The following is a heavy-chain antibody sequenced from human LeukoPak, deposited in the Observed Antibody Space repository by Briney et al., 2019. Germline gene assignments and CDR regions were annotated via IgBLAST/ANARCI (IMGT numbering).Heavy chain of an antibody. V-gene: IGHV1-69*04. J-gene: IGHJ4*02. CDR2: IIPILGIA. CDR1: GGTFSRYV. CDR3: ASYSSGYQLDY. Sequence: ASVKVSCKASGGTFSRYVINWVRQAPGQGLEWMGRIIPILGIANYAQKFQGRVTITADKSTSTAYMELSSLRSEDTAVYYCASYSSGYQLDYWGQGTLVTVSS. D-gene: IGHD3-22*01.